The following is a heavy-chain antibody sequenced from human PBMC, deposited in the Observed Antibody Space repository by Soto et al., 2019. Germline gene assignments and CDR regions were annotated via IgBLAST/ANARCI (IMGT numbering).Heavy chain of an antibody. CDR1: GYSFTSYW. CDR3: ARRGKLEYSSSSPFYYYYYGMDV. V-gene: IGHV5-51*01. CDR2: IYPGDSDT. D-gene: IGHD6-6*01. J-gene: IGHJ6*02. Sequence: GESLKISRKGSGYSFTSYWIGWVRQMPGKGLEWMGIIYPGDSDTRYSPSFQGQVTISADKSISTAYLQWSSLKASDTAMYYCARRGKLEYSSSSPFYYYYYGMDVWGQGTTVTVSS.